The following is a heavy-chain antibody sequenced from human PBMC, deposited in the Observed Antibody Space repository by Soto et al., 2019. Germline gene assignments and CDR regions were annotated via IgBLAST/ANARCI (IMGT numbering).Heavy chain of an antibody. V-gene: IGHV1-8*01. CDR1: GYTFTSYD. Sequence: QVQLVQSGAEVKKPGASVKVSCKASGYTFTSYDSNWVRQATGQGLEWMGWMNTNSGNTGYAQQSQGRVTMTRNSTISTAYMELRIWRSEDTAVYYCARERGGGSYLDYWGQGTLVTVSS. D-gene: IGHD1-26*01. CDR3: ARERGGGSYLDY. J-gene: IGHJ4*02. CDR2: MNTNSGNT.